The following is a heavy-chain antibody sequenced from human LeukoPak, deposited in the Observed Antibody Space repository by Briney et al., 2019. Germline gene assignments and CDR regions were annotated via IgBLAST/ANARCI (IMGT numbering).Heavy chain of an antibody. CDR2: ISGSSSTI. D-gene: IGHD4-17*01. CDR3: ARDGFYGDYPIDY. J-gene: IGHJ4*02. Sequence: PGGSLRLSCAASGFTFSSYSMNWVRQAPGKGLEWVSYISGSSSTIYYADSVKGRFTIPRDNAKNSLYLQMNSLRAEDTAVYYCARDGFYGDYPIDYWGQGTLVTVSS. V-gene: IGHV3-48*01. CDR1: GFTFSSYS.